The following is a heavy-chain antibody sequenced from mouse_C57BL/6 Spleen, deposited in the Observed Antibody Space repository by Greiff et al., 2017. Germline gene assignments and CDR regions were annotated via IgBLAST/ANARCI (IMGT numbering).Heavy chain of an antibody. D-gene: IGHD1-1*01. CDR1: GYTFTSYG. CDR2: IYPRSGNT. J-gene: IGHJ1*03. Sequence: QVQLQQSGAELARPGASVKLSCKASGYTFTSYGISWVKQRTGQGLEWIGEIYPRSGNTYYNEKFKGKATLTADKSSSTAYMELRSLTSEDSVVXFCARAGDYSGSSYVDWYFDVCGTETTVSPSS. CDR3: ARAGDYSGSSYVDWYFDV. V-gene: IGHV1-81*01.